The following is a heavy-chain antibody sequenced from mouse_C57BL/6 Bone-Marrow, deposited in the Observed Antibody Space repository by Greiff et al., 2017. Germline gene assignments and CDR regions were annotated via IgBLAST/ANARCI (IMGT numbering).Heavy chain of an antibody. J-gene: IGHJ2*01. CDR2: IYPTSGNT. D-gene: IGHD1-2*01. CDR3: AKYRLFFDY. V-gene: IGHV1-81*01. Sequence: QVQLQQSGAELVRPGASVKLSCTASGYTFTSYGICWVKQTPGQGLEWIGTIYPTSGNTYYTEKFKGKATMTADKSSSTAYMELRSLTSEDSAVSCCAKYRLFFDYWGQGTTLTVSS. CDR1: GYTFTSYG.